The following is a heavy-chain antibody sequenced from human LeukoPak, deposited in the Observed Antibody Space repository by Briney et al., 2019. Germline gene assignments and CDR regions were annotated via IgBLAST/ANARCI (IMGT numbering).Heavy chain of an antibody. V-gene: IGHV1-24*01. CDR3: ARDVLGNEDDYYYGMDV. J-gene: IGHJ6*02. Sequence: ASVKVSCKVSGYTLTELSMHGVRQAPGKGLEWRGGFDPEEGETIYAPKFKGSVTMTEDTSTDTAYMELSSLSSEDAAVYYCARDVLGNEDDYYYGMDVWGQGTTVTVSS. CDR1: GYTLTELS. D-gene: IGHD2-15*01. CDR2: FDPEEGET.